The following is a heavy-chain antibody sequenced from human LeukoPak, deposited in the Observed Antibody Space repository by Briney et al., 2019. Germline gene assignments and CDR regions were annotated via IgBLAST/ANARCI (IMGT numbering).Heavy chain of an antibody. CDR1: GYTFSDYY. D-gene: IGHD6-13*01. CDR2: INPNTGGT. J-gene: IGHJ5*02. Sequence: GASVKVSCKASGYTFSDYYMHWVRQAPGQGLEWMGRINPNTGGTDYAQKFQGRVTMTRDTSITTAYMELSRLTSDDTAIYYCAKVPPSITAAGNWLGPWGQGALVTVSS. V-gene: IGHV1-2*06. CDR3: AKVPPSITAAGNWLGP.